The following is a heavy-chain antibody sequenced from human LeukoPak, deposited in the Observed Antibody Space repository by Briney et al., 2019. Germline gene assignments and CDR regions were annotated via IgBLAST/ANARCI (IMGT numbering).Heavy chain of an antibody. CDR1: GGSISGYY. CDR2: IYYSGST. Sequence: PSETLSLTCTVSGGSISGYYWSWIRQPPGKGLEWIGSIYYSGSTNYNPSLKSRVTISVDTSENHFSLMLSSVTAADTAVYYCARHSTAWYEAGYWGQGTLVTVSS. CDR3: ARHSTAWYEAGY. D-gene: IGHD6-19*01. V-gene: IGHV4-59*08. J-gene: IGHJ4*02.